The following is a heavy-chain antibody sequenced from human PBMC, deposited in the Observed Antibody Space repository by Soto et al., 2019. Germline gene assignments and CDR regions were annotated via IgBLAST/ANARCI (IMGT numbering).Heavy chain of an antibody. CDR1: GFTFSTYW. CDR3: AKSGSSYGYEGGMDV. V-gene: IGHV3-74*01. J-gene: IGHJ6*02. Sequence: EVQLVESGGGLVNPGGSLRLSCAASGFTFSTYWMYWVRQAPGKGLVWVSRINNGGSSTIYADSVKGRFTVSRDNAKNTLYLHMNSLRAEDTALYYCAKSGSSYGYEGGMDVWGQGTTVTVSS. CDR2: INNGGSST. D-gene: IGHD5-18*01.